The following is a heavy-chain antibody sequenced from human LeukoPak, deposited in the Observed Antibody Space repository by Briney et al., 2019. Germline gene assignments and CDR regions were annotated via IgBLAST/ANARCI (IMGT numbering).Heavy chain of an antibody. Sequence: GASVKVSCKASGYTLTSYGISWVRQAPGQGLEWMGWISAYNGNTNYAQKLQGRVTMTTDTSTSTAYMELRSLRSDDTAVYYCARGEVNYYDILTGYQYYFDYWGQGTLVTVSS. CDR3: ARGEVNYYDILTGYQYYFDY. D-gene: IGHD3-9*01. CDR1: GYTLTSYG. V-gene: IGHV1-18*01. CDR2: ISAYNGNT. J-gene: IGHJ4*02.